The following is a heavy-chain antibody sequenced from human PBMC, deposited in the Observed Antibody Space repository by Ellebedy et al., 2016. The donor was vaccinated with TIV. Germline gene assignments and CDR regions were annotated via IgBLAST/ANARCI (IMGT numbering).Heavy chain of an antibody. CDR1: GFTFSSYG. CDR3: AKDLFRSRNTALDY. CDR2: ISSSSSTI. V-gene: IGHV3-48*04. J-gene: IGHJ4*02. D-gene: IGHD2/OR15-2a*01. Sequence: GGSLRLSXAASGFTFSSYGMHWVRQAPGKGLEWVSYISSSSSTIYYADSVKGRFTISRDNAKNSLYLQMNSLRAEDTAVYYCAKDLFRSRNTALDYWGQGTLVTVSS.